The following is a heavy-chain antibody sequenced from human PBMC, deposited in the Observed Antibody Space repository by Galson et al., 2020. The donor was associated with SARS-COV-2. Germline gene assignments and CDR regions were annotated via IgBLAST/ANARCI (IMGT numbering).Heavy chain of an antibody. CDR1: GFTFDDYA. CDR3: AKVIRWLSPYYYYGLGV. J-gene: IGHJ6*02. V-gene: IGHV3-9*01. Sequence: GGSLRLSCAASGFTFDDYAMHWVRQAPGKGLERVSGISWNSGSIGYADSVKGRFTISRDNAKNSLYLQMNSLRAEDTALYYCAKVIRWLSPYYYYGLGVWCQGTTVTVAS. D-gene: IGHD6-19*01. CDR2: ISWNSGSI.